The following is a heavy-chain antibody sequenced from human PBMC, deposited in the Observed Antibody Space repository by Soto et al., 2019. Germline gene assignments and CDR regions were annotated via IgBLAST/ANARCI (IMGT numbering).Heavy chain of an antibody. CDR1: GFTFSSYA. D-gene: IGHD5-12*01. Sequence: GGSLRLSCAASGFTFSSYAMHWVRQAPGKGLEWVAVISYDGSNKYYADSVKGRFTISRDNSKSTLYLQMNSLRAEDTAVYYCARDPRRGYSGYDAFDIWGQGTMVTVSS. V-gene: IGHV3-30-3*01. CDR3: ARDPRRGYSGYDAFDI. J-gene: IGHJ3*02. CDR2: ISYDGSNK.